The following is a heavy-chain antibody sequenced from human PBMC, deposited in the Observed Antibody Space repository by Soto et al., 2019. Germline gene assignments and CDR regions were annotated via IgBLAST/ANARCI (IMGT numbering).Heavy chain of an antibody. CDR3: ARLSYSSSWYFDY. Sequence: SETLSLTCGVYGGSFSGYYWSWIRQPPGKGLEWIGYIYYSGSTNYNPSLKSRVTISVDTSKNQFSLKLSSVTAADTAVYYCARLSYSSSWYFDYWGQGTLVTVSS. V-gene: IGHV4-59*08. CDR2: IYYSGST. CDR1: GGSFSGYY. D-gene: IGHD6-13*01. J-gene: IGHJ4*02.